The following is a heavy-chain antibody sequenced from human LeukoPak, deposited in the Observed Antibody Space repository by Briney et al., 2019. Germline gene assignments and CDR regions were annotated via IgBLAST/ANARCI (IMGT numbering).Heavy chain of an antibody. CDR3: AKLAYYDSSGLDY. CDR1: GFTFSSYG. D-gene: IGHD3-22*01. J-gene: IGHJ4*02. V-gene: IGHV3-30*18. Sequence: RGSLRLSCAASGFTFSSYGMHWVRQAPGKGLEWVAVISYDGSNKYYADSVKGRFTISRDNSKNTLYLQMNSLRAEDTAVYYCAKLAYYDSSGLDYWGQGTLVTVSS. CDR2: ISYDGSNK.